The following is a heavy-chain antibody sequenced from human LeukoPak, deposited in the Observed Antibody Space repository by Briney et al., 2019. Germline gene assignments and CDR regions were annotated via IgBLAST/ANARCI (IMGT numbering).Heavy chain of an antibody. V-gene: IGHV4-39*07. Sequence: SETLSLTCTVSGGSISSSSYYWGWIRQPPGKGLEWIGSIYYSGSTYYNPSLKSRVTISVDTSKNQFSLKLSSVTAADTAVYYCARTEKSSWAFLDYWGQGTLVTVSS. CDR1: GGSISSSSYY. J-gene: IGHJ4*02. CDR2: IYYSGST. CDR3: ARTEKSSWAFLDY. D-gene: IGHD6-13*01.